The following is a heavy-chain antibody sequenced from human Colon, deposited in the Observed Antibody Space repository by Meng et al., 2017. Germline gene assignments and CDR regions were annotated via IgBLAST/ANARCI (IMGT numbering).Heavy chain of an antibody. CDR1: GYTFTSYE. J-gene: IGHJ4*02. V-gene: IGHV1-8*01. Sequence: QVQMVQSGDEVKKPGASVKDSCKASGYTFTSYEINWMRQAPGQGFEWMGWMSPSSGNTGYAQKFQGRVTMTRNISITTAYMELSSLRFDDTGVYYCARTATRWGQGTLVTVSS. CDR2: MSPSSGNT. CDR3: ARTATR.